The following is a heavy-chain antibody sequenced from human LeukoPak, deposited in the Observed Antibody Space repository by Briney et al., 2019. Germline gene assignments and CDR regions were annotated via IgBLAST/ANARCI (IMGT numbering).Heavy chain of an antibody. D-gene: IGHD2-8*01. V-gene: IGHV3-21*01. CDR1: GFTFSSYS. CDR2: ISSSSSYI. Sequence: PGGSLRLSCAASGFTFSSYSMNWVRQAPGKGLEGVSSISSSSSYIYYADSVKGRFTISRDNAKNSLYLQMNSLRAEDTAVYYCARVHPSDEWCMTSWGQGTLVTVSS. CDR3: ARVHPSDEWCMTS. J-gene: IGHJ5*02.